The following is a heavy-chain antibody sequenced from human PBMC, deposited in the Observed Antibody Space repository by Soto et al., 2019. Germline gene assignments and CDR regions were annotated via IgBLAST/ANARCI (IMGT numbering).Heavy chain of an antibody. CDR1: GFTFDDYA. D-gene: IGHD2-15*01. CDR3: AKDISGRGSYYYYHGVDV. V-gene: IGHV3-9*01. CDR2: ISWNSGSV. J-gene: IGHJ6*02. Sequence: PGGSLRLSCVASGFTFDDYAMHWVRQAPGKGLEWVSGISWNSGSVGYVDSVKARFTMYRDNAKNSLYLQMNSLRPEDTALYYCAKDISGRGSYYYYHGVDVWGQGATVTVS.